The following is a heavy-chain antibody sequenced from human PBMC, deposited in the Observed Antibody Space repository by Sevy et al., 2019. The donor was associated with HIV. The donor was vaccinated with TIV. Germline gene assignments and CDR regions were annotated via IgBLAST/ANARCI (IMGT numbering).Heavy chain of an antibody. CDR3: ARAAARMTTVTHFDY. D-gene: IGHD4-17*01. V-gene: IGHV4-30-2*01. CDR2: IYHTGNT. CDR1: GGSISSGGYS. J-gene: IGHJ4*02. Sequence: SETLSLTCAVSGGSISSGGYSWNWIRQPPGKGLEWIRYIYHTGNTYYNPSLKSRVTISVDRSNNQFSLKLNSVTAADTAVYYCARAAARMTTVTHFDYWGQGTLVTVSS.